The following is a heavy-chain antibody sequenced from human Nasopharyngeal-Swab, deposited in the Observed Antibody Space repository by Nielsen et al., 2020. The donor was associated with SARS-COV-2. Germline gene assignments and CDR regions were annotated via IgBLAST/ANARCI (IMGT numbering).Heavy chain of an antibody. CDR2: IKSKTDGGTT. Sequence: GESLKISCAASGFTFSNAWMNWVRQAPGKGLEWVGRIKSKTDGGTTDYAAPVKGGFTISRDDSKNTLYLQMNSLKTEDTAVYYCTTGDSGSYYAYYYYYMDVWGKGTTVTVSS. J-gene: IGHJ6*03. CDR1: GFTFSNAW. V-gene: IGHV3-15*07. D-gene: IGHD1-26*01. CDR3: TTGDSGSYYAYYYYYMDV.